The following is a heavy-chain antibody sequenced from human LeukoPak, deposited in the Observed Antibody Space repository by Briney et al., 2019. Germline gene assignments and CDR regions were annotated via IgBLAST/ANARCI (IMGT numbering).Heavy chain of an antibody. CDR3: ARGPYDYVWGSYRPRYYFDY. J-gene: IGHJ4*02. V-gene: IGHV3-64*04. D-gene: IGHD3-16*02. CDR2: INTNGANT. CDR1: GFTFKSYA. Sequence: GGSLRLSCSASGFTFKSYAMHWVRQAPGKGLEYVSSINTNGANTYYADSVKGRFTISRDNSRNTVYVQMNSLTPEDTAVYYCARGPYDYVWGSYRPRYYFDYWGQGTLVTVSS.